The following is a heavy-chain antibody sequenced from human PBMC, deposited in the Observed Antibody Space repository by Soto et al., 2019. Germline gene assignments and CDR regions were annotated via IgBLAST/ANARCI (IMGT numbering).Heavy chain of an antibody. D-gene: IGHD3-3*01. J-gene: IGHJ5*02. V-gene: IGHV2-5*02. Sequence: SGPTLVNPTQTLTLTCTFSGFSLSTSGVGVGWIRKPPGKALEWLALIYWDDDKRYSPSLKSRLTISKDTSKNQVVLTMTNMDPVDTATYYCAHTNYDFEEYPGTFDPWGQGTLVTVSS. CDR3: AHTNYDFEEYPGTFDP. CDR2: IYWDDDK. CDR1: GFSLSTSGVG.